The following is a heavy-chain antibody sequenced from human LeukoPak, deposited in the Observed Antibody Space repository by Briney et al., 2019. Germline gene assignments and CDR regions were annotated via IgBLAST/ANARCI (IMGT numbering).Heavy chain of an antibody. CDR1: VYTFTIYW. CDR2: IYPGQSDT. Sequence: GEPLKVSGKGSVYTFTIYWIGWVRPVRAQGLDWMGFIYPGQSDTRYTPSSQSQDTISADKSFSTAYLQWSSLKASDTAMYYCARQRFTTRAYAGNWFDPWGQRTLVTVSS. J-gene: IGHJ5*02. CDR3: ARQRFTTRAYAGNWFDP. V-gene: IGHV5-51*01. D-gene: IGHD3-16*01.